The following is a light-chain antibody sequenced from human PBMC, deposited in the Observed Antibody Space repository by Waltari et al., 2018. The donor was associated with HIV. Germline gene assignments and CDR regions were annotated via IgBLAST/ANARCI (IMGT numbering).Light chain of an antibody. Sequence: DILLTQSPSTLAAFVGDRVTITCRASHTINKWFAWYQQRPGDPPKLLITKASTLEVGVPTRFRGRGSETEFTLTIDTLQPDDFAVYYCQQYDNLPSFGQGTRLE. CDR3: QQYDNLPS. CDR2: KAS. V-gene: IGKV1-5*03. CDR1: HTINKW. J-gene: IGKJ5*01.